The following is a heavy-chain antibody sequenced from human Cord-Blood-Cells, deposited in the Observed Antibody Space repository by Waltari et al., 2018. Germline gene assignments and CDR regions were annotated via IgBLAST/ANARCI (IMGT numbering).Heavy chain of an antibody. J-gene: IGHJ2*01. CDR2: TYYSTNGYN. D-gene: IGHD6-6*01. Sequence: QVQLQQSGPGLVKPSQTLSLTCAISGDSVSSNSAAWNWIRQSPSRGLEWLGRTYYSTNGYNDYAVSVKSQITSNPDTSKNQFSLQLNSVTPEDTAVYYCARALRRLAARDYWYFDLWGRGTLVTVSS. CDR3: ARALRRLAARDYWYFDL. CDR1: GDSVSSNSAA. V-gene: IGHV6-1*01.